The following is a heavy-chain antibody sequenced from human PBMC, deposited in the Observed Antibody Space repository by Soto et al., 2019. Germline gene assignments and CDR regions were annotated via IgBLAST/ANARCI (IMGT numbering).Heavy chain of an antibody. CDR3: ARGGTMVRGEHYYYCYGMDV. CDR1: GYTFTSYG. Sequence: QVQLVQSGAEVKKPGASVKVSCKASGYTFTSYGISWVRQAPGQGLEWMGWISAYNGNTNYAQKLQGRVTMTTDTSTSTDYMELRSLRSDDTAVYYCARGGTMVRGEHYYYCYGMDVWGQGTTVTVSS. D-gene: IGHD3-10*01. J-gene: IGHJ6*02. CDR2: ISAYNGNT. V-gene: IGHV1-18*01.